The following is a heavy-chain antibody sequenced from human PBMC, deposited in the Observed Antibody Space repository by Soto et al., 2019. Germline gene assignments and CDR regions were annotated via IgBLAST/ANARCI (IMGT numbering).Heavy chain of an antibody. V-gene: IGHV1-69*12. CDR2: IIPIFGTA. CDR3: ASTTFGVAPYYYGMEV. Sequence: QVQLVQSGAEVKKPGSSVKVSCKASGGTFSSYAISWVRQAPGQGLEWMGGIIPIFGTANYAQKFQGRVTIAADESTSTAYMELSSLRSEDTAVYYCASTTFGVAPYYYGMEVWGQGTTVTVSS. J-gene: IGHJ6*02. D-gene: IGHD3-3*01. CDR1: GGTFSSYA.